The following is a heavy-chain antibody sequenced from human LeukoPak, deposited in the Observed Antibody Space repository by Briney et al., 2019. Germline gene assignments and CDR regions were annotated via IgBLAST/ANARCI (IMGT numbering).Heavy chain of an antibody. Sequence: SETLSLTCAVYGVSFSGYYWSWIRQPPGKGLEWIGEINHSGSTNYNPSLKSRVTISVDTSKNQFSLKLSSVTAADTAVYYCARLGQSYYMDVWGKGTTVTVSS. CDR3: ARLGQSYYMDV. D-gene: IGHD3-10*01. CDR1: GVSFSGYY. V-gene: IGHV4-34*01. CDR2: INHSGST. J-gene: IGHJ6*03.